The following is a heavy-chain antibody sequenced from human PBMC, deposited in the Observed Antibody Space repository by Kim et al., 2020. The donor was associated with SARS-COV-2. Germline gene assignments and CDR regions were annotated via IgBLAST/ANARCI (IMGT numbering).Heavy chain of an antibody. Sequence: SETLSLTCTVSGGSISSSSYYWGWIRQPPGKGLEWIGSIYYSGSTYYNPSLKSRVTISVDTSKNQFSLKLSSVTAADTAVYYCARPHLYDYVWGSYRPSWYYWGQGTLVTVSS. J-gene: IGHJ4*02. CDR3: ARPHLYDYVWGSYRPSWYY. V-gene: IGHV4-39*01. CDR1: GGSISSSSYY. D-gene: IGHD3-16*02. CDR2: IYYSGST.